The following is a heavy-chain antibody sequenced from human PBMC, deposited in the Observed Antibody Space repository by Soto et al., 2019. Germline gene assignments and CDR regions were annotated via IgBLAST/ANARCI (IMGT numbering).Heavy chain of an antibody. D-gene: IGHD1-1*01. Sequence: QITLKESGRSLMKHTQTLTRTCTFSFFSISTTGMVVGWLRQPPGKALEWFAFIYWNDDKRYSPCLKSRLTITEYTEQSRVGLTITNMDSRDTAACDYSHGTTETSVDYWGQGTLVTVSS. CDR3: SHGTTETSVDY. CDR1: FFSISTTGMV. CDR2: IYWNDDK. V-gene: IGHV2-5*01. J-gene: IGHJ4*02.